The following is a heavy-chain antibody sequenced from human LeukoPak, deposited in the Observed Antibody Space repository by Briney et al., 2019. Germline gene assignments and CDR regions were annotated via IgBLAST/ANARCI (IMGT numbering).Heavy chain of an antibody. CDR2: IFPSGGEI. J-gene: IGHJ4*02. V-gene: IGHV3-23*01. D-gene: IGHD2-8*02. Sequence: GGSLRLSCAASGFTFSTFAMIWVRQPPGNGLEWVSSIFPSGGEIHYADSVRGRFTISRDNSKSTLSVQMNSLRAEDTAIYYCATYRQVLLPFESWGQGTLVTVS. CDR3: ATYRQVLLPFES. CDR1: GFTFSTFA.